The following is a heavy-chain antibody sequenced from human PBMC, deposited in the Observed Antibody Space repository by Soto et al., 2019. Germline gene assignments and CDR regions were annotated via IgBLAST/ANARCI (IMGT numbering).Heavy chain of an antibody. V-gene: IGHV1-18*01. Sequence: ASVEVSCKASGCTFKSQGISWVRQAPEQGLERMGWISAYNGNTNYAQKLHGRVTMTTDTSTSTAYMELRSLRSDDTAVYYCARVRSVSIFGSNYYMDVWGKGTTVTVSS. CDR2: ISAYNGNT. CDR1: GCTFKSQG. J-gene: IGHJ6*03. D-gene: IGHD3-3*01. CDR3: ARVRSVSIFGSNYYMDV.